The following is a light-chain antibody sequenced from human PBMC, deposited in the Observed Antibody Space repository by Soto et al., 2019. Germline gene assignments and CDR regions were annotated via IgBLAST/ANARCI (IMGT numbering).Light chain of an antibody. V-gene: IGKV1-39*01. CDR2: AAS. J-gene: IGKJ4*01. CDR3: QKSYSTQIS. CDR1: QSISSY. Sequence: DIQITQSPSSLSASVGDRVTITCRASQSISSYLNWYQQKPGKAPKLLIYAASSLQSGVPSRFSGSGSETDFTLTICSLQPEDFSTYYCQKSYSTQISFGGGTKVDIK.